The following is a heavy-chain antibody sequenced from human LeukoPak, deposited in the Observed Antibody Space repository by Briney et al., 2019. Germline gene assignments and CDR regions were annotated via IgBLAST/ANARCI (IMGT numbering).Heavy chain of an antibody. Sequence: SETLSLTCTVSGASINSISYYWGWIRQPPGKGLEWIGSIFYSGSTYYNPSLKSRVSISVDTSKDQFSLKLTSVTAADPALYSCARQQYPIWFGVDSWGQGILVTVSS. CDR3: ARQQYPIWFGVDS. V-gene: IGHV4-39*01. CDR1: GASINSISYY. D-gene: IGHD3-10*01. CDR2: IFYSGST. J-gene: IGHJ4*02.